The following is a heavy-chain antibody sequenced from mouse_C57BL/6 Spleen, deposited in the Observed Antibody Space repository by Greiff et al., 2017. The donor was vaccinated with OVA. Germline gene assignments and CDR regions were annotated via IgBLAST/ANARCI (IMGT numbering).Heavy chain of an antibody. V-gene: IGHV14-2*01. CDR2: FDPEDGET. Sequence: VQLKESGAELVKPGASVKLSCTASGFNITAYYMHWVKQRTEQGLEWIGRFDPEDGETKYDPKFQGKATLTADTSSNTAYLQLSSLPSEDTAVYYCASSGHYAMDDWGKGTTVTVAS. CDR3: ASSGHYAMDD. J-gene: IGHJ4*01. CDR1: GFNITAYY.